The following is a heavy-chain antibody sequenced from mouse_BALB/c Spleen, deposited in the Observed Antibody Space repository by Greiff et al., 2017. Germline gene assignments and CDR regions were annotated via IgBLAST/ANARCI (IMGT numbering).Heavy chain of an antibody. D-gene: IGHD1-2*01. Sequence: VQLQESGAELARPGASVKMSCKASGYTFTSYTMHWVKQRPGQGLEWIGYINPSSGYTNYNQKFKDKATLTADKSSITAYMQLSSLTSEDSAVYYCARGDPYGYYAMDYWGQGTSVTVSS. J-gene: IGHJ4*01. V-gene: IGHV1-4*01. CDR2: INPSSGYT. CDR3: ARGDPYGYYAMDY. CDR1: GYTFTSYT.